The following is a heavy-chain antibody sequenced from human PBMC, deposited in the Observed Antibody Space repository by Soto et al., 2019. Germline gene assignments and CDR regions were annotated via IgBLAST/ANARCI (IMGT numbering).Heavy chain of an antibody. V-gene: IGHV5-51*01. J-gene: IGHJ6*02. CDR3: ARHESGYDILTGKAIYYYYGMDV. CDR1: GYSFTSYW. CDR2: IYPGDSDT. D-gene: IGHD3-9*01. Sequence: GESLKISCKGSGYSFTSYWIGWVRQMPGKGLEWMGIIYPGDSDTRYSPSFQGQVTISADKSISTAYLQWSSLKASDTAMYYCARHESGYDILTGKAIYYYYGMDVWGQGTTVTVTS.